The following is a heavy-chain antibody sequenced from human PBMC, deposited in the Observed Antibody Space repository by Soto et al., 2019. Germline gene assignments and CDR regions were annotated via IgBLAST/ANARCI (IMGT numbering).Heavy chain of an antibody. CDR3: ARWLGYGPHFDY. V-gene: IGHV4-30-4*01. CDR1: GGSISSGDYY. D-gene: IGHD5-12*01. J-gene: IGHJ4*02. Sequence: QVQLQESGPGLVKPSQTLSLTCTVSGGSISSGDYYWSWIRQPPGKGLEWIGYIYYSGSTYYNPSLTSRMTISVDTSKNQFSLKLTSVTAAATAVSYCARWLGYGPHFDYWGQGTLVTVSS. CDR2: IYYSGST.